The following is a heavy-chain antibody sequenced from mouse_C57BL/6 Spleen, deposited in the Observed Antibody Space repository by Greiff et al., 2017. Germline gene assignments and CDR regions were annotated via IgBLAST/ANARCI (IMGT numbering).Heavy chain of an antibody. J-gene: IGHJ1*03. CDR2: IHPNSGST. D-gene: IGHD1-1*01. CDR1: GYTFTSYW. V-gene: IGHV1-64*01. Sequence: QVQLQQPGAELVKPGASVKLSCKASGYTFTSYWMHWVKQRPGQGLEWIGMIHPNSGSTNYNEKFKSKATLTVDKSSSTAYMQLSSLTSEDSAVYYCARYYYGSSSWYCDVWGTGTTVTVSS. CDR3: ARYYYGSSSWYCDV.